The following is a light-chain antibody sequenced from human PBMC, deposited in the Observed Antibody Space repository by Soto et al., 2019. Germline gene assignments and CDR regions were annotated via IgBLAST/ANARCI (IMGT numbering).Light chain of an antibody. Sequence: SSELTQPPSVSVAPGQTARITCGGDNIGSKSVHWYQQKAGQAPVLVVYNDSGRPSGIPERFSGSNSGNTATLTISRVEAGDEADYYCQVWDNRSDHVVFGGGTKLTVL. CDR1: NIGSKS. V-gene: IGLV3-21*02. J-gene: IGLJ2*01. CDR3: QVWDNRSDHVV. CDR2: NDS.